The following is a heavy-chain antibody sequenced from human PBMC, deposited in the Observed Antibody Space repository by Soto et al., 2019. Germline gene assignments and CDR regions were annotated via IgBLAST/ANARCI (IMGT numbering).Heavy chain of an antibody. V-gene: IGHV6-1*01. D-gene: IGHD2-2*01. CDR2: TYYRSKWYN. CDR1: WDSVSSNSAA. J-gene: IGHJ5*02. CDR3: ARERQGVPAAIFGYWFDP. Sequence: SQTLSLTCAISWDSVSSNSAAWNWIRQSPSRGLEWLRRTYYRSKWYNDYAVSVKSRITINPDTSKNQFSLQLNSVTPEDTAVYYCARERQGVPAAIFGYWFDPWGQGTLVTVSS.